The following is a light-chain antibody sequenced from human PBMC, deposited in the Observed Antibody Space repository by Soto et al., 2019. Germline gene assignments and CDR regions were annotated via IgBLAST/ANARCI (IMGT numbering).Light chain of an antibody. V-gene: IGLV2-8*01. J-gene: IGLJ2*01. CDR1: SSDVGNYDS. CDR2: EVN. CDR3: SSYTSSSTLV. Sequence: QSALTQPPSASGSPGQSVTISCTGTSSDVGNYDSVSWYQHHPGKAPQAVIYEVNKRPSGVPDRFSGSKSGNTASLTVSGLQAEDEGDYYCSSYTSSSTLVFGGGTKVTVL.